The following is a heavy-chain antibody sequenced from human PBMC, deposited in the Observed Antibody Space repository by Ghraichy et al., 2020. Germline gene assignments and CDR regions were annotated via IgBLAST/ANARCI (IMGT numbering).Heavy chain of an antibody. D-gene: IGHD3-10*01. J-gene: IGHJ6*02. CDR3: ARETYRGYFYGMDV. Sequence: SQTLSLTCNVSGGSIGSGDYYWSWIRQPPGKGLEWIGHISYLGNTYNNPSLKSRVSISVDTSKKQFSLKLSSVTAADTAVYYCARETYRGYFYGMDVWGQGTTVTVSS. V-gene: IGHV4-30-4*01. CDR2: ISYLGNT. CDR1: GGSIGSGDYY.